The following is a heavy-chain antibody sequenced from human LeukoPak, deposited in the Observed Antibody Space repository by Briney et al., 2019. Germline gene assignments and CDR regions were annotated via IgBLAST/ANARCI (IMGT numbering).Heavy chain of an antibody. J-gene: IGHJ3*02. CDR3: ASDQRGCSGGSCYSRAFDI. V-gene: IGHV3-53*01. Sequence: GGSLRLSCAVSGFTASSNYMSWVRQAPGKGLEWVSVIYSGGSTYYADSVKGRFTISRDNSKNTLYLQMNSLRAEDTAVYYCASDQRGCSGGSCYSRAFDIWGQGTMVTVSS. D-gene: IGHD2-15*01. CDR1: GFTASSNY. CDR2: IYSGGST.